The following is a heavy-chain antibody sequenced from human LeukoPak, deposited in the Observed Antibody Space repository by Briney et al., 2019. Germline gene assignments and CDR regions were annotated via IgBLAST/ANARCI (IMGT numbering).Heavy chain of an antibody. CDR1: GGTFSSYA. J-gene: IGHJ6*03. Sequence: ASVKVSCKASGGTFSSYAISWVRQAPGQGLEWMGGIIPIFGTANYAQKFQGRVTITTDESTSTAYMELSSLRSEDTAVYYCARGRLSSEDIVVVPAAIPDYYYYMDVWGKGTTVTVSS. CDR2: IIPIFGTA. CDR3: ARGRLSSEDIVVVPAAIPDYYYYMDV. V-gene: IGHV1-69*05. D-gene: IGHD2-2*02.